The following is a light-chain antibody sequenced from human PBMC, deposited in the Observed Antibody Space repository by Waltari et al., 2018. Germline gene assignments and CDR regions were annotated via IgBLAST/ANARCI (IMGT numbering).Light chain of an antibody. V-gene: IGLV6-57*03. CDR3: QSYDSSNHVV. CDR2: EDN. J-gene: IGLJ2*01. Sequence: NFMLTQPHSVSESPGKTVTISCTRSSGSIASNFVQWSHQRPGSAPTTVIYEDNQRPSVVPDRFSGSIDSSSNSASLTISGLKTEDEADYYCQSYDSSNHVVFGGGTKLTVL. CDR1: SGSIASNF.